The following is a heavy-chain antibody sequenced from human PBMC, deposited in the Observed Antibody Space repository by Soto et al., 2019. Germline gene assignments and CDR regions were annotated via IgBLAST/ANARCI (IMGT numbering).Heavy chain of an antibody. CDR3: AREITMVRFQHQYGMDV. CDR2: ISYDGSNK. V-gene: IGHV3-30-3*01. CDR1: GFTFSSYA. Sequence: GGSLRLSCAASGFTFSSYAMHWVRQAPGKGLEWVAVISYDGSNKYYADSVKGRFTISRDNSKNTLYLQMNSLRAEDTAVYYCAREITMVRFQHQYGMDVWGQGTTVTVSS. J-gene: IGHJ6*02. D-gene: IGHD3-10*01.